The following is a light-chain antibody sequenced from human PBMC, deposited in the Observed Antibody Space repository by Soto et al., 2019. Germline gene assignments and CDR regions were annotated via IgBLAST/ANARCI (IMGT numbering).Light chain of an antibody. CDR3: SLYTSENTYV. V-gene: IGLV2-18*01. J-gene: IGLJ1*01. CDR1: STDFVSYNR. CDR2: EAS. Sequence: SVLTQPPSVSGSPGQSVTISCTGTSTDFVSYNRVSWYQQPPGTAPKLIIYEASNRPSGVPDRFSGSKSGNTASLTISGLQAADEADYYCSLYTSENTYVFGTGTKVIDL.